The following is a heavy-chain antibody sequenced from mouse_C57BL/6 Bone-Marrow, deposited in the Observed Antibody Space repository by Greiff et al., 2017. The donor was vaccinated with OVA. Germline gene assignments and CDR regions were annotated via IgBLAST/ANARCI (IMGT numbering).Heavy chain of an antibody. CDR1: GFTFSDYG. CDR3: SYCYPYFDY. V-gene: IGHV5-17*01. J-gene: IGHJ2*01. Sequence: EVKVVESGGGLVKPGGSLKLSCAASGFTFSDYGMHWVRQAPEKGLEWVAYISSGSSTIYYADTVKGRFTISRDNSKNTLFLQMTSLRSEDTAMYYCSYCYPYFDYWGKGTTLTVSS. D-gene: IGHD2-12*01. CDR2: ISSGSSTI.